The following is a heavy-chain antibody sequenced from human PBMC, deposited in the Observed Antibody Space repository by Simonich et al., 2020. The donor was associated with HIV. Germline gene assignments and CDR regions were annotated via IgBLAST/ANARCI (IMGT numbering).Heavy chain of an antibody. Sequence: EVQLVQSGAEVKKPGATVKISCKVSGYTFINYYMHWVQQAPGKGLEWSGVGDPDDGETIYAEKFQGRVTITADTATDTAYMELSSLRSDDTAVYYCAAVELGHWGQGTLVTVSS. CDR1: GYTFINYY. CDR2: GDPDDGET. J-gene: IGHJ4*02. V-gene: IGHV1-69-2*01. D-gene: IGHD1-7*01. CDR3: AAVELGH.